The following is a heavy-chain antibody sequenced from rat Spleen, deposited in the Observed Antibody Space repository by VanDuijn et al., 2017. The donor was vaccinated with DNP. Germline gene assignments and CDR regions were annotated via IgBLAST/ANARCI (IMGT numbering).Heavy chain of an antibody. D-gene: IGHD3-8*01. J-gene: IGHJ2*01. Sequence: EVQLVESGGGLVQPGRSLKLSCAASGFTFSAYYMAWVRQAPKKGLEWVASISYEGSSTYYGDSVKGRFTISRDNAKSTLYLQMNSLRSEDTATYYCARQLVPFFDCWGQGVMVTVSS. CDR2: ISYEGSST. CDR3: ARQLVPFFDC. V-gene: IGHV5-22*01. CDR1: GFTFSAYY.